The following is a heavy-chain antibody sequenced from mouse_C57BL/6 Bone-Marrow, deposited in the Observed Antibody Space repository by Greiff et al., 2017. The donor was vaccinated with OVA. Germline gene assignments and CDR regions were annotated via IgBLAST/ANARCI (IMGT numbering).Heavy chain of an antibody. CDR1: GYTFTSYW. CDR3: ARDTTVVATRGYYAMDY. Sequence: VKLMASGAELVKPGASVKLSCKASGYTFTSYWMQWVKQRPGQGLEWIGEIDPSDSYTNYNQKFKGKATLTVDTSSSTAYMQLSSLTSEDSAVYYCARDTTVVATRGYYAMDYWGQGTSVTVSS. D-gene: IGHD1-1*01. J-gene: IGHJ4*01. V-gene: IGHV1-50*01. CDR2: IDPSDSYT.